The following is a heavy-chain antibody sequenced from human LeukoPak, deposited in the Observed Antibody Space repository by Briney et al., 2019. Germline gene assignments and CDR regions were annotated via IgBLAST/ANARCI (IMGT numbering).Heavy chain of an antibody. J-gene: IGHJ6*04. CDR1: GFTFSSYT. CDR3: AELGITMILGV. V-gene: IGHV3-21*01. CDR2: ITSNTRYI. D-gene: IGHD3-22*01. Sequence: PGGSLRLSCAASGFTFSSYTMNWVRQAPGKGLEWVSSITSNTRYIFYADSVKGRFTISRDNAKNSLYLQMNSLRAEDTAVYYFAELGITMILGVWGKGTTVTISS.